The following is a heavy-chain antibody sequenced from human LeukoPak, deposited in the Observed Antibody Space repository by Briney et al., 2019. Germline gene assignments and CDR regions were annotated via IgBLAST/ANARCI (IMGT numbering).Heavy chain of an antibody. J-gene: IGHJ6*03. CDR1: GFTFGSFA. V-gene: IGHV3-64*01. Sequence: PGGSLRLSCEASGFTFGSFAMYWVRQAPGKGLEYVSAISTNGGSTYYANSVKGRFTISRDNSKNTLYLQMGSLRAEDMAVYYCARSGSRIAALLHYYMDVWGKGTTVTVSS. D-gene: IGHD6-6*01. CDR3: ARSGSRIAALLHYYMDV. CDR2: ISTNGGST.